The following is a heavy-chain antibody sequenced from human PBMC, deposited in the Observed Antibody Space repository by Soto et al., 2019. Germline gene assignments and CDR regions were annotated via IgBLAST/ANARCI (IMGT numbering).Heavy chain of an antibody. V-gene: IGHV4-59*01. D-gene: IGHD4-17*01. J-gene: IGHJ3*02. Sequence: PSETLSLTCTVSGGSISSYYWSWIRQPPGKGLEWIGYIYYSGSTNYNPSLKSRVTISVDTSKNQFSLKLSSVTAADTAVYYCARGSSQRHGDYLIDAFDIWGQRTMVTGSS. CDR2: IYYSGST. CDR3: ARGSSQRHGDYLIDAFDI. CDR1: GGSISSYY.